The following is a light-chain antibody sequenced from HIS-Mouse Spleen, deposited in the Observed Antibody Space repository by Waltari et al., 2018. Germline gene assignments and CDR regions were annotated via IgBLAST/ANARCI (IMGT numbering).Light chain of an antibody. J-gene: IGLJ1*01. CDR1: SSDVGGYNY. CDR2: EVS. CDR3: SSYTSSSTRV. V-gene: IGLV2-14*01. Sequence: QSALTQPASVSGSPGQSITISCTGTSSDVGGYNYVSWYQQHPGKAPKLMIYEVSNRPAGVSNGFSGSKAGNTASLTISGLQAEDEADYYCSSYTSSSTRVFGTGTKVTVL.